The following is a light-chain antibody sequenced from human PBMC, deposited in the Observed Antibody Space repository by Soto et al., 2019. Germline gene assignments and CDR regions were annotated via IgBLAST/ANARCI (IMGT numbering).Light chain of an antibody. V-gene: IGKV3-15*01. CDR2: DAS. CDR3: HQYNEWRT. CDR1: QYISKY. J-gene: IGKJ1*01. Sequence: EVVMTQSPATLSVSPGERATLSCRASQYISKYLAWYQQRPGQAPRLLIYDASTRATGIPDRFSGSGSGTEFTLTISSLQSEDVAVYYCHQYNEWRTFGQGTKVEI.